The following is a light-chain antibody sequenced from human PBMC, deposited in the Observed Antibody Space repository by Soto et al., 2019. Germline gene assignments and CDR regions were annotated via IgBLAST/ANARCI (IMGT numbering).Light chain of an antibody. J-gene: IGLJ1*01. CDR2: DVS. CDR3: SSFTSSVTYV. V-gene: IGLV2-14*01. CDR1: SSEDGGHNS. Sequence: QWVLAQPASVSGSPGQSITISCTGTSSEDGGHNSVSWYRQDPGKAPKLMIYDVSNRPSGVSDRFSGSKSGNTASLTISGLQIEDEADYYCSSFTSSVTYVFGTGTKVTVL.